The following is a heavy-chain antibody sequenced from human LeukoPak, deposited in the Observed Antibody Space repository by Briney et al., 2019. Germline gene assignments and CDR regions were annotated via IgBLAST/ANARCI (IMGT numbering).Heavy chain of an antibody. J-gene: IGHJ2*01. CDR1: GGTFSSYA. CDR2: IIPIFGTA. D-gene: IGHD6-19*01. V-gene: IGHV1-69*05. CDR3: ARSSGWPPQGYFDL. Sequence: SVKVSCKASGGTFSSYAISWVRQAPGQGLEWMGGIIPIFGTANYAQKFQGRVTITTDESTSTAYMELSSLRSEDTIVYYCARSSGWPPQGYFDLWGRGTLVTVSS.